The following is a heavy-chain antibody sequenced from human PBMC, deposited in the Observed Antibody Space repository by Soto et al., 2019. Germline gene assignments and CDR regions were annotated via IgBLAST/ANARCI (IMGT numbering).Heavy chain of an antibody. D-gene: IGHD2-21*01. CDR2: ISSSGSTI. CDR3: ARDLFVLGCAFDI. CDR1: GFTFSDYY. Sequence: PGGSLRLSCAASGFTFSDYYMSWIRQAPGKGLEWVSYISSSGSTIYYADSVMGRFTISRDNAKNSLYLQMNSLRAEDTAVYYCARDLFVLGCAFDIWGQGTMVTVSS. V-gene: IGHV3-11*01. J-gene: IGHJ3*02.